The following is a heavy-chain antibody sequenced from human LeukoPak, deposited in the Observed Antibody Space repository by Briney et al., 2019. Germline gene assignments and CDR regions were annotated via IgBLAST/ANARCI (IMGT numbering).Heavy chain of an antibody. D-gene: IGHD6-19*01. CDR2: IIPIFGTA. J-gene: IGHJ6*03. Sequence: ASVKVSCKASGYTFTSYGIRWVRQAPGQGLEWMGGIIPIFGTANYAQKFQGRVTITADKSTSTAYMELSSLRSEDTAMYYCARDRIAVTGRKYYYYMDVWGKGTTVTVSS. V-gene: IGHV1-69*06. CDR3: ARDRIAVTGRKYYYYMDV. CDR1: GYTFTSYG.